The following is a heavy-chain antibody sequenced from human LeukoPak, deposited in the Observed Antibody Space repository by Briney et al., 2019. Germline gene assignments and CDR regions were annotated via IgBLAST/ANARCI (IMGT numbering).Heavy chain of an antibody. J-gene: IGHJ4*02. CDR2: ISSSSSYI. CDR1: GFTLSSYS. D-gene: IGHD6-13*01. CDR3: AGSDEYSSSWFFDY. V-gene: IGHV3-21*01. Sequence: GGSLRLSCATSGFTLSSYSMNWVRQAPGKGLEWVSSISSSSSYIYYADSVKGRFTISRDNAKNSLYLQMNSLRAEDTAVYYCAGSDEYSSSWFFDYWGQGTLVTVSS.